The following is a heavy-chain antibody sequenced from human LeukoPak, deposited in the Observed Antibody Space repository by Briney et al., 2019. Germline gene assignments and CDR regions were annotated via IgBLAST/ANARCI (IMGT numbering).Heavy chain of an antibody. V-gene: IGHV3-30*02. CDR1: GFTFSSYG. J-gene: IGHJ4*02. D-gene: IGHD3-10*01. Sequence: GGSLRLSCAASGFTFSSYGMHWVRQAPGKGLEWVAVIWYDGSNKYYADSVKGRFTISRDNSKNTLYLQMSSLRAEDTAVYYCVKDGSGSYYTYYFDYWGQGTLVTVSS. CDR3: VKDGSGSYYTYYFDY. CDR2: IWYDGSNK.